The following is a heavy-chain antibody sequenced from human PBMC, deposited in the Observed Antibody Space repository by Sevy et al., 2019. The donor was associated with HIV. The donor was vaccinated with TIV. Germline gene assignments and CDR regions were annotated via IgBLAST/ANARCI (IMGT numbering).Heavy chain of an antibody. CDR2: IKQDGSEK. CDR1: GFTFSSYW. J-gene: IGHJ4*02. CDR3: ARAEYYYDSSGYFAWYYFDY. D-gene: IGHD3-22*01. V-gene: IGHV3-7*01. Sequence: GGCLRLSCAASGFTFSSYWMSWVRQAPGKGLEWVANIKQDGSEKYYVDSVKGRFTISRDNAKNSLYLQMNSLRAEDTAVYYCARAEYYYDSSGYFAWYYFDYWGQGTLVTVSS.